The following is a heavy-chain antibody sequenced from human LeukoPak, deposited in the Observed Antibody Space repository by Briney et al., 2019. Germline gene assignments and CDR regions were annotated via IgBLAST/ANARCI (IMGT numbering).Heavy chain of an antibody. J-gene: IGHJ4*02. Sequence: ASVKVSCKASGYTFTSYGISGVRQAPGQGLEWMGWISAYNGNTNYAQKLQGRVTMTTDTSTSTAYMELRSLRSDDTAVYYCARDLPVALPDYYGSGSYFDYWGQGTLVTVSS. CDR2: ISAYNGNT. D-gene: IGHD3-10*01. V-gene: IGHV1-18*01. CDR1: GYTFTSYG. CDR3: ARDLPVALPDYYGSGSYFDY.